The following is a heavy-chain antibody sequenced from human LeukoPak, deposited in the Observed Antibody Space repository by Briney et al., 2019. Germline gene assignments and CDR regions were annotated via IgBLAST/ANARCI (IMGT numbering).Heavy chain of an antibody. V-gene: IGHV1-46*01. CDR2: INPSGGST. CDR3: ARVLRFLEWSPGYMDV. Sequence: ASVKVSCKASGYTFTSYYVHWVRQAPGQGLEWMGIINPSGGSTSYAQKFQGRVTMTRDTSTNTVYMELSSLRSEDTAVYYCARVLRFLEWSPGYMDVWGKGTTVTVSS. D-gene: IGHD3-3*01. J-gene: IGHJ6*03. CDR1: GYTFTSYY.